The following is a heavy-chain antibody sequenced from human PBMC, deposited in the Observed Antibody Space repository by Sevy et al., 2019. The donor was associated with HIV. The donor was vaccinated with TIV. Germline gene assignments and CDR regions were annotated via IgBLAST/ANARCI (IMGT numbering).Heavy chain of an antibody. V-gene: IGHV3-66*01. CDR3: ARGKSGYGYALNY. J-gene: IGHJ4*02. D-gene: IGHD5-18*01. CDR2: IHSDDTT. Sequence: GGSLRLSCAASGFTVNSNYMTWVRQAPGKGLEGVSVIHSDDTTYHADSVKDRFTISRDNFQNTLYLHMSSLRAEDTAVYYCARGKSGYGYALNYWGQGTLVTVSS. CDR1: GFTVNSNY.